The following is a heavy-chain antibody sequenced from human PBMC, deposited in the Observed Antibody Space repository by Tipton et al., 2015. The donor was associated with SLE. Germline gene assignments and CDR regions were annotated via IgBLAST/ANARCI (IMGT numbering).Heavy chain of an antibody. CDR1: GSSLSRDYH. CDR3: ARDLGHGGDSDY. CDR2: MSPSGGI. D-gene: IGHD3/OR15-3a*01. J-gene: IGHJ4*02. Sequence: LRLSCTVSGSSLSRDYHWGWIRQAPGKGLEWLGSMSPSGGISYNPSLKSRLTISADRSKNQFSLKLTSVTATDTAVYYCARDLGHGGDSDYWGQGRLVSVSS. V-gene: IGHV4-38-2*02.